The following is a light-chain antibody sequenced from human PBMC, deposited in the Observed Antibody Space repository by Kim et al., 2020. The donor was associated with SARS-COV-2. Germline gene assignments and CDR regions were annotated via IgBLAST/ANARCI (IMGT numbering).Light chain of an antibody. Sequence: QRPPRSARASPGFGPYFPWYQQKPGQAPALLIPEASDRATGIPARFGGVGFGTDFTLTISSLEPEDSEVYYCLQRNHWPLTFGAGTKVDIK. CDR1: PGFGPY. J-gene: IGKJ4*02. CDR2: EAS. V-gene: IGKV3-11*01. CDR3: LQRNHWPLT.